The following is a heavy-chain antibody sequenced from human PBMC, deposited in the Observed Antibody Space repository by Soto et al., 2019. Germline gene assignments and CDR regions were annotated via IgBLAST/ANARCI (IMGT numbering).Heavy chain of an antibody. D-gene: IGHD6-13*01. Sequence: QVQLQESGPGLVKPSETLSLTCTVSGGSVSSGSYYWSWIRQPPGKGLEWIGYIYYSGSTNYNPSRKSRGTIAVDTSKNQFALKLSSVTAADTAVYYCATLYLAAAAPGGFDDWGQGTLVTVSS. V-gene: IGHV4-61*01. CDR3: ATLYLAAAAPGGFDD. J-gene: IGHJ4*02. CDR2: IYYSGST. CDR1: GGSVSSGSYY.